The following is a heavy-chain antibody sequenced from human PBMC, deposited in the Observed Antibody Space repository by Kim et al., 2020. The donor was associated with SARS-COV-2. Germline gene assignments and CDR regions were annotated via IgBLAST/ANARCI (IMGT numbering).Heavy chain of an antibody. V-gene: IGHV3-30*15. CDR3: ARDRDHILET. D-gene: IGHD1-1*01. J-gene: IGHJ5*02. Sequence: RNAYYADAVRGRFTISRDNSKDTVFLQVGSLRVEDTGVYFCARDRDHILETWGQGTLVTVSS. CDR2: RNA.